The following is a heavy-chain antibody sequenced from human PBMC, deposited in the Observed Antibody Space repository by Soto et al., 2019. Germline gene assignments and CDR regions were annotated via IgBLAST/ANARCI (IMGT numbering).Heavy chain of an antibody. J-gene: IGHJ4*02. CDR2: ISGSGGST. V-gene: IGHV3-23*01. CDR3: AKERSYYGSGSRAVFDY. D-gene: IGHD3-10*01. Sequence: EVQLLESGGGLVQPGGSLRLSCAASGFTFSSYAMSCVRQAPGKGREWVSAISGSGGSTYYADSVKGRFTISRDNSKNTLYLQMNSLRAEDTAVYYCAKERSYYGSGSRAVFDYWGQGTLVTVSS. CDR1: GFTFSSYA.